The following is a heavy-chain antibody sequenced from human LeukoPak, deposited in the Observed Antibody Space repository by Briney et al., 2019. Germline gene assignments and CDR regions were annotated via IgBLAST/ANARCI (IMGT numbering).Heavy chain of an antibody. CDR2: INPSGGST. J-gene: IGHJ4*02. Sequence: GASLKVSCKASGYTFTSYYMHWVRHAPGQGLEWMGIINPSGGSTSYAQKFQGRVTMTRDTSTSTVYMELSSLRSEDTAVYYCARERWELLRRGFDYRGQGTLVTVSS. CDR1: GYTFTSYY. V-gene: IGHV1-46*01. CDR3: ARERWELLRRGFDY. D-gene: IGHD1-26*01.